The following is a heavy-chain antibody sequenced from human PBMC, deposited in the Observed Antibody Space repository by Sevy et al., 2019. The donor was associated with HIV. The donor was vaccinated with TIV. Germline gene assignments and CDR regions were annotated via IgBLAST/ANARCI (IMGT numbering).Heavy chain of an antibody. D-gene: IGHD6-13*01. CDR2: INGRGGST. CDR1: GYSFSSYA. Sequence: GGSLRLSCVVSGYSFSSYAISWVRQAPGKGLEWVSTINGRGGSTYYADSVKDRFTISRDNPKNTLFLQMINLRVDDTAIYYCARPSPRIAAAASACYDNWGQGTLVTVSS. J-gene: IGHJ4*02. V-gene: IGHV3-23*01. CDR3: ARPSPRIAAAASACYDN.